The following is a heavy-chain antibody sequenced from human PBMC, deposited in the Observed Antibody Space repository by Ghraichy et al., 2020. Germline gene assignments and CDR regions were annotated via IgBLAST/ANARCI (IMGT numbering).Heavy chain of an antibody. D-gene: IGHD3-9*01. J-gene: IGHJ3*02. CDR1: GGSISSYY. CDR3: ARDGYYDILTGTLEAFDI. V-gene: IGHV4-4*07. CDR2: IYTSGST. Sequence: SETLSLTCTVSGGSISSYYWSWIRQPAGKGLEWIGRIYTSGSTNYNPSLKSRVTMSVDTSKNQFSLKLSSVTAADTAVYYCARDGYYDILTGTLEAFDIWGQGTMVTVSS.